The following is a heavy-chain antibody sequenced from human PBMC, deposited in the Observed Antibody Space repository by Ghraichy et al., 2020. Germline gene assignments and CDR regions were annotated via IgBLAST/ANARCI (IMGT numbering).Heavy chain of an antibody. CDR2: ISYDGSNK. J-gene: IGHJ6*03. V-gene: IGHV3-30*18. CDR3: AKDAAMDV. Sequence: GALRLSCAASGFTFSSYGMHWVRQAPGKGLEWVAVISYDGSNKYYADSVKGRFTISRDNSKNTLYLQMNSLRAEDTAVYYCAKDAAMDVWGKGTTVTVSS. CDR1: GFTFSSYG.